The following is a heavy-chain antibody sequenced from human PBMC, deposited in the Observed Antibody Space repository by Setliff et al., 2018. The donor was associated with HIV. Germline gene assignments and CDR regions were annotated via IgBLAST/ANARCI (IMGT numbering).Heavy chain of an antibody. CDR3: ASARIPTGGTSTSFDY. J-gene: IGHJ4*02. CDR1: GYTFTNYD. Sequence: ASVKVSCKASGYTFTNYDINWVRQATGQGLEWMGRMNPNSGNTEYAQQFQGRVTMTKNTLYLQVNSLRPDDTALYYCASARIPTGGTSTSFDYWGQGALVTVSS. CDR2: MNPNSGNT. V-gene: IGHV1-8*02. D-gene: IGHD1-1*01.